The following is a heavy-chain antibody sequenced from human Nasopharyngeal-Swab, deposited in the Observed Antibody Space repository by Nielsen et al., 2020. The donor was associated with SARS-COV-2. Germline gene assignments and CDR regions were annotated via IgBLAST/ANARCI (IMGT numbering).Heavy chain of an antibody. Sequence: GESLKISCAASGFIFSNYNMKWVRQAPGKGLEWISYINSRGSPTYYADSVRGRFTISRDNAKDSLYLQLNSLRPEDTAVYYCAGDWQWAVDCWGRGTLVTVSS. CDR3: AGDWQWAVDC. CDR2: INSRGSPT. V-gene: IGHV3-48*01. CDR1: GFIFSNYN. D-gene: IGHD6-19*01. J-gene: IGHJ4*02.